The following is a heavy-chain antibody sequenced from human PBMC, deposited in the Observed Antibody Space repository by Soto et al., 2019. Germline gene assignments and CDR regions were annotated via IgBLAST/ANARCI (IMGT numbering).Heavy chain of an antibody. CDR2: IRSKASGGTA. CDR1: GFTFGDYA. CDR3: TRDLLGVRAFDM. Sequence: VQLGECGGDLVQPGRSLRLSCTTSGFTFGDYAVSWLRQAPGKGLEWVSFIRSKASGGTAEYAASVKGRFTISRDESKSIAYLQMNSLKTEDTAVYYCTRDLLGVRAFDMWGQGTMVTVSS. V-gene: IGHV3-49*03. J-gene: IGHJ3*02. D-gene: IGHD3-16*01.